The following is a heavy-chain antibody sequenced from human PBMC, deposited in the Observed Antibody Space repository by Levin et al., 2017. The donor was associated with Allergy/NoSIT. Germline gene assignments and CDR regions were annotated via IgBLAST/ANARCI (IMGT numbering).Heavy chain of an antibody. CDR2: IYYSGST. Sequence: SETLSLTCTVSGGSISGGGYHWTWIRQHPETGLEWIGYIYYSGSTFYNPSLKSRLMILVDTSKNQFSLNVSSVTAADTAVYYCAREDGSTFDFWGQGALVTVAS. D-gene: IGHD2-2*03. CDR3: AREDGSTFDF. CDR1: GGSISGGGYH. J-gene: IGHJ4*02. V-gene: IGHV4-31*03.